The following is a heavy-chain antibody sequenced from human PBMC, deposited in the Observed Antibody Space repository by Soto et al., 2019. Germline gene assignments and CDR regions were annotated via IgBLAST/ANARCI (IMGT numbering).Heavy chain of an antibody. Sequence: EVQLLESGGGLVQPGGSLRLSCAASGFTFSSYAMSWVRQAPGKGLEWVSAISGSGGSTYYADSVKGRFTISRDNSKNTLYLPMNSLGAGDTAGKYCSKAPGDYHFLSGFAPGAFDIWGQGTMVTVSS. CDR3: SKAPGDYHFLSGFAPGAFDI. D-gene: IGHD3-3*01. J-gene: IGHJ3*02. V-gene: IGHV3-23*01. CDR1: GFTFSSYA. CDR2: ISGSGGST.